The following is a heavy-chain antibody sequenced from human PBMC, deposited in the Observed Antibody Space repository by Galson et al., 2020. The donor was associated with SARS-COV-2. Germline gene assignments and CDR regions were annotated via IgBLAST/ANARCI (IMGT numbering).Heavy chain of an antibody. CDR2: IYPGDSDT. V-gene: IGHV5-51*01. J-gene: IGHJ5*02. CDR3: ARRRLSLSTLSPYNWFDP. Sequence: KIGESLKISCKGSGYSFTSYWIGWVRQMPGKGLEWMGIIYPGDSDTRYSPSFQGQVTISADKSISTAYLQWSSLKASGTAMYYCARRRLSLSTLSPYNWFDPWGQGTLVTVSS. CDR1: GYSFTSYW. D-gene: IGHD2-15*01.